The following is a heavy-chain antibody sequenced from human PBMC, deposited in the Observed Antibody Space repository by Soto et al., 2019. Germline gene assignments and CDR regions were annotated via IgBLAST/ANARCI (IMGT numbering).Heavy chain of an antibody. CDR1: GFIFSNVW. D-gene: IGHD1-26*01. CDR2: IKSKSDDGIT. CDR3: NTYGVGATNSWFDP. Sequence: PGGSLRLSCAGSGFIFSNVWMNWVRQAPGKGLEWVGHIKSKSDDGITDYAAPVKGRFTISRDDSKNTLYLEMNSLQSEDTALYYCNTYGVGATNSWFDPWGQGTLVTVSS. J-gene: IGHJ5*01. V-gene: IGHV3-15*01.